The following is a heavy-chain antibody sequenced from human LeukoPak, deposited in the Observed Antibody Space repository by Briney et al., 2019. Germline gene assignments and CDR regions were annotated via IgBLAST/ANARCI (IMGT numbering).Heavy chain of an antibody. Sequence: ASVKVSCKASGGTFSSYAISWVRQAPGQGLEWMGRIIPILGIANYAQKFQGRVTITADKSTSTAYMELSSLRSEDTAVYYCARDQDGDFGRYFDLWGRGTLVTVSS. CDR1: GGTFSSYA. J-gene: IGHJ2*01. CDR3: ARDQDGDFGRYFDL. CDR2: IIPILGIA. D-gene: IGHD4-17*01. V-gene: IGHV1-69*04.